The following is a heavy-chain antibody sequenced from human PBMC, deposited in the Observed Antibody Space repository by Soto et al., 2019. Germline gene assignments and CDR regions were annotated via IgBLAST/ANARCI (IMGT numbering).Heavy chain of an antibody. Sequence: QITLKESGPTLVKPTQTLTLTCIFSGFSLRTSGVGVGWIRQPPGKALEWLGFIYWNDDKRYSPSLKSRLTITKDTSKNQVVLTMTNMDPVDTATYYCAKSGSSGWYGWFDPWGLGTLVTVSS. V-gene: IGHV2-5*01. J-gene: IGHJ5*02. CDR2: IYWNDDK. CDR1: GFSLRTSGVG. CDR3: AKSGSSGWYGWFDP. D-gene: IGHD6-19*01.